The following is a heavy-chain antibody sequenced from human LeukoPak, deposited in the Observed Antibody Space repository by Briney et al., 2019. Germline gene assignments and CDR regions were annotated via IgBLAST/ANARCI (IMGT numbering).Heavy chain of an antibody. Sequence: PGGSLRLSCAASGLTFSTYAMHWVRQAPGKGLEWVAVISYDGSNKYYADSVKGRLTISRDNSKNTLYLQMNSLRTEDTAVYYCARSGRYFDWLLSPDWGQGTLVTVSS. D-gene: IGHD3-9*01. CDR3: ARSGRYFDWLLSPD. V-gene: IGHV3-30-3*01. CDR2: ISYDGSNK. CDR1: GLTFSTYA. J-gene: IGHJ4*02.